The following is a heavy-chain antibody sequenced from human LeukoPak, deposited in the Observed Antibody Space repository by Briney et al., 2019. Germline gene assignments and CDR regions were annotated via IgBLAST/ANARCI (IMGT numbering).Heavy chain of an antibody. V-gene: IGHV4-34*01. CDR2: IHNSGTT. CDR3: ARRYYYNLGSFPFDF. J-gene: IGHJ4*02. Sequence: PSEALSLTCAVSGGPFSGYFWSWIRQSSGKGLEWIGEIHNSGTTNYNPSLNSRVTISEDTSKNQFYLNLSSVTAADTAVYYCARRYYYNLGSFPFDFWGQGTLVTVSS. D-gene: IGHD3-10*01. CDR1: GGPFSGYF.